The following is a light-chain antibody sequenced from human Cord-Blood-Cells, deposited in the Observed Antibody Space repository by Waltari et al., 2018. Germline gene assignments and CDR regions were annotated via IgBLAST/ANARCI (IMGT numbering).Light chain of an antibody. CDR1: QSISSY. Sequence: IRMTQSPFSLSASVGDRVTITCRASQSISSYLNWYQQKPGKAPKLLIYAASSLQSGVPSRFSGSGSGTDFTLTISSLQPEDFATYYCQQSYSTPHTFGQGTKLEIK. V-gene: IGKV1-39*01. CDR2: AAS. J-gene: IGKJ2*01. CDR3: QQSYSTPHT.